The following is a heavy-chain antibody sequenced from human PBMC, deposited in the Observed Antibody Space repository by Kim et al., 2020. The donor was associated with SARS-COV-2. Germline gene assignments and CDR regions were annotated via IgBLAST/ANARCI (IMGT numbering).Heavy chain of an antibody. J-gene: IGHJ4*02. Sequence: GGSLRLSCAASGFTFTTYAMSWVRQAPGKGLEWVSAISGSGGSTYYADSVKGRFTISRDNSKNTPYLQMNSLRAEDTAVYYCAKENHIVVVTAILWGQGTLVTVSS. CDR3: AKENHIVVVTAIL. CDR1: GFTFTTYA. CDR2: ISGSGGST. V-gene: IGHV3-23*01. D-gene: IGHD2-21*02.